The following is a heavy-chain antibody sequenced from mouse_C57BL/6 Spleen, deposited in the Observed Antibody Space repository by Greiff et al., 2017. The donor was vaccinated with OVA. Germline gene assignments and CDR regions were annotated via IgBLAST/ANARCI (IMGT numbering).Heavy chain of an antibody. Sequence: QVQLQQPGAELVKPGASVKLSCKASGYTFTSYWMHWVKQRPGQGLEWIGMIHPNSGSTNYNEKFKSKATLTVDKSSSTAYMQLSSLTSEDAAVYYCARYGYDGEGYYAMDYWGQGTSVTVSS. V-gene: IGHV1-64*01. CDR2: IHPNSGST. J-gene: IGHJ4*01. CDR3: ARYGYDGEGYYAMDY. CDR1: GYTFTSYW. D-gene: IGHD2-2*01.